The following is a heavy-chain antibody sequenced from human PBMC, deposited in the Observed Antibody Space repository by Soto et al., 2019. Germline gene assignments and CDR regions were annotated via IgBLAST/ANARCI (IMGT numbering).Heavy chain of an antibody. D-gene: IGHD3-9*01. V-gene: IGHV1-18*04. CDR3: ARDLIVTGTYFDY. CDR1: GYIFTSYG. CDR2: ISTYTGNT. Sequence: VQLVQSGAEVKKPGASVKVSCKASGYIFTSYGITWVRQAPGQGLEWMGWISTYTGNTNYAQKLQDRVTMTTDNSKSTAYMELRSLRFDDTAVYYCARDLIVTGTYFDYWGQGTLVTVSS. J-gene: IGHJ4*02.